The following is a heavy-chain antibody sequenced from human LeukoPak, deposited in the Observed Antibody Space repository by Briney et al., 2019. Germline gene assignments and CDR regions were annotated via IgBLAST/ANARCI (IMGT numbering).Heavy chain of an antibody. CDR3: ARRDHLGLGY. Sequence: GESLKISCKGSGYSLTSYWITWVRQIPGKGLEWLGRIDPSDSYTNYSPSFQGHVTISADKSISTAYLQWSGLKASDTAMYYCARRDHLGLGYWGQGTLVTVSS. CDR1: GYSLTSYW. V-gene: IGHV5-10-1*01. D-gene: IGHD1-14*01. J-gene: IGHJ4*02. CDR2: IDPSDSYT.